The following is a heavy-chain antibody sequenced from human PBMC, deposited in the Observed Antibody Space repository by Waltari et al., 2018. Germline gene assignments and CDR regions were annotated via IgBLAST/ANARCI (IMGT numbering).Heavy chain of an antibody. J-gene: IGHJ4*02. V-gene: IGHV6-1*01. Sequence: QVQLQQSGPGLVKPSQTLSLTCAISGDSVSSNSAAWNWIRQSPSRGLEWLGRTDYRSKWYNDYAGSVKSRITSNPDTSKNQFSLQLNSVTLEDTAVYYCARGGIAVAGEEFDYWGQGTLVTVSS. CDR1: GDSVSSNSAA. CDR2: TDYRSKWYN. D-gene: IGHD6-19*01. CDR3: ARGGIAVAGEEFDY.